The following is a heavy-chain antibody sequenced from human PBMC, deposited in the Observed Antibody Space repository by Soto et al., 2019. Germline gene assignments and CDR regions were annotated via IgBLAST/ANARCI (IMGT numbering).Heavy chain of an antibody. CDR2: ISGSGGST. J-gene: IGHJ3*02. D-gene: IGHD3-22*01. Sequence: GGSLRLSCAASGFTFSSYAMSWVRQAPGKGLEWVSAISGSGGSTYYADSVKGRFTISRDNSKNTLYLQMNSLRAEDTAVYYCAKCLVYYDSSGYGAFDIWGQGTMVTVSS. V-gene: IGHV3-23*01. CDR3: AKCLVYYDSSGYGAFDI. CDR1: GFTFSSYA.